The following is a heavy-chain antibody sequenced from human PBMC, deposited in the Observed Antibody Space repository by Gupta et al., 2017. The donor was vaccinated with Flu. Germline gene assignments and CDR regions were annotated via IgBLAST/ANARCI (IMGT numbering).Heavy chain of an antibody. V-gene: IGHV4-31*02. Sequence: WSWIRQHPGKGLEWIGYVYCTGNTYYNPSLQSRVSISVDRSKNQFSLEVGSVTAADTAVYYCARRGAYFFDYWGQGTLVSVSS. CDR2: VYCTGNT. J-gene: IGHJ4*02. CDR3: ARRGAYFFDY. D-gene: IGHD3-16*01.